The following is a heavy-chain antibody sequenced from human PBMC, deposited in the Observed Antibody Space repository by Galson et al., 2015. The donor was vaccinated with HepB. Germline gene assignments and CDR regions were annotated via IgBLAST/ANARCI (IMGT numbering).Heavy chain of an antibody. CDR2: ISGSGGST. J-gene: IGHJ4*02. CDR1: GFTFSSYA. CDR3: AKDGRCSSTSCLYYFDY. V-gene: IGHV3-23*01. Sequence: SLRLSCAASGFTFSSYAKSWVRQAPGKGLEWVSAISGSGGSTYYADSVKGRFTISRDNSKNTLYLQMNSLRAEDTAVYYCAKDGRCSSTSCLYYFDYWGQGTLVTVSS. D-gene: IGHD2-2*01.